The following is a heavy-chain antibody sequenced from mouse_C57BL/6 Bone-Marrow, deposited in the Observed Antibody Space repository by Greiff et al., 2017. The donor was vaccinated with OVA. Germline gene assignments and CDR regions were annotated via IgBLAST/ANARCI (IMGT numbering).Heavy chain of an antibody. CDR1: GFNIKDYY. CDR2: IDPEDGDT. CDR3: SLSNGNSYYAMDY. V-gene: IGHV14-1*01. D-gene: IGHD2-1*01. Sequence: VQLQQSGAELVRPGASVKLSCTASGFNIKDYYMHWVKQRPEQGLEWIGRIDPEDGDTEYATNFQGKATMTADTSSNTAYLQLSSLTSEDTAVYYCSLSNGNSYYAMDYWGQGTSVTVSS. J-gene: IGHJ4*01.